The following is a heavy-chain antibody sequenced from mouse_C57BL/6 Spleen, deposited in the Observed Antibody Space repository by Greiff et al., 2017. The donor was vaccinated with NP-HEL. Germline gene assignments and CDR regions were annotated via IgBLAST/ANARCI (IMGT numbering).Heavy chain of an antibody. Sequence: VQLQQSGAELVMPGASVKLSCKASGYTFTSYWMHWVKQRPGQGLEWIGEIDPSDSYTNYNQKFKGKSTLTVDKSSSTAYMQLSSLTSEDSAVYYCARWGSNYLAWFAYWGQGTLVTVSA. D-gene: IGHD2-5*01. CDR1: GYTFTSYW. CDR3: ARWGSNYLAWFAY. V-gene: IGHV1-69*01. J-gene: IGHJ3*01. CDR2: IDPSDSYT.